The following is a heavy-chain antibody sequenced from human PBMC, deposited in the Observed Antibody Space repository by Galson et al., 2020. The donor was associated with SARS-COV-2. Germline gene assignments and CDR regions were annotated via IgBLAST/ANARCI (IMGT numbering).Heavy chain of an antibody. CDR3: VKSYSGNSYSAFHI. J-gene: IGHJ3*02. V-gene: IGHV3-30*06. Sequence: GESLKISCAASGFNFRTYGIHWVRQAPGKGLEWLTFISYDGSKEYYVDSVKGRFTISRDNSKNTLYLQMNSLRAEDTAVYFCVKSYSGNSYSAFHIWGQGTLVTVSS. D-gene: IGHD1-26*01. CDR2: ISYDGSKE. CDR1: GFNFRTYG.